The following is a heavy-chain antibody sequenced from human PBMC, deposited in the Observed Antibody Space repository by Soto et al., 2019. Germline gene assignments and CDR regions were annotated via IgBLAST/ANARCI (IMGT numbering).Heavy chain of an antibody. J-gene: IGHJ3*02. Sequence: QVQLVESGGGLVKPGGSLRLSCAASGVTFRNYYINWIRQAPGKGLEWVSYISSSGGYTNYADSVRGRFTISRDNAKNSVYLQMNSLRAEDTALYYCARGGADADPFDIWGQGTRVTVSS. CDR1: GVTFRNYY. CDR2: ISSSGGYT. V-gene: IGHV3-11*06. CDR3: ARGGADADPFDI. D-gene: IGHD1-26*01.